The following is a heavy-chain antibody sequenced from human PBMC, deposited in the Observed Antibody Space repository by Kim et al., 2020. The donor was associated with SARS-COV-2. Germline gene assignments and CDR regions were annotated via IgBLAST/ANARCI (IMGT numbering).Heavy chain of an antibody. J-gene: IGHJ6*02. CDR3: AREDWVTTSDRYYYYGMDV. V-gene: IGHV3-53*01. CDR1: GFTVSSNY. Sequence: GGSLRLSCAASGFTVSSNYMSWVRQAPGKGLEWVSVIYSGGSTYYADSVKGRFTISRDNSKNTLYLQMNSLRAEDTAVYYCAREDWVTTSDRYYYYGMDVWGQGTTVTVSS. D-gene: IGHD4-17*01. CDR2: IYSGGST.